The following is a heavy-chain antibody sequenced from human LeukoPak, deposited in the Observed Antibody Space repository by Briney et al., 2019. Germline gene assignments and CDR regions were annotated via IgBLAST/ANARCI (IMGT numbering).Heavy chain of an antibody. V-gene: IGHV1-46*01. CDR1: GYTFTSYD. J-gene: IGHJ6*02. D-gene: IGHD3-10*01. Sequence: ASVKVSCKASGYTFTSYDINWVRQAPGQGLEWMGIINPSGGSTSYAQKFQGRVTMTRDTSTSTVYMELSSLRSEDTAVYYCARDRVVLLWFGESSSGYYYGMDVWGQGTTVTVSS. CDR3: ARDRVVLLWFGESSSGYYYGMDV. CDR2: INPSGGST.